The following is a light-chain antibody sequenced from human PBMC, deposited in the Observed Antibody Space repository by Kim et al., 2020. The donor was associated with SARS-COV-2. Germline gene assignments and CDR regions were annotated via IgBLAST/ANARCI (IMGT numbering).Light chain of an antibody. Sequence: ASVRDKVHMALRAHQTIYSWLALYQQKPGKAPKLLIYTASTLQNGVPSRFSGSKSGTEFTLTISSLQPDDFATYYCQHYNGYPLTFGGGTKVDIK. V-gene: IGKV1-5*03. CDR1: QTIYSW. CDR3: QHYNGYPLT. CDR2: TAS. J-gene: IGKJ4*01.